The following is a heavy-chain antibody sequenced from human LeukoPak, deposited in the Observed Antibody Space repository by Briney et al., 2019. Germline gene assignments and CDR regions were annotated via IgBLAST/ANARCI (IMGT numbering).Heavy chain of an antibody. CDR2: IIPILGIA. J-gene: IGHJ6*02. CDR1: GYTFTGYY. Sequence: ASVKVSCKASGYTFTGYYMHWVRQAPGQGLEWMGRIIPILGIANYAQKFQGRVTITADKSTSTAYMELSSLRSEDTAVYYCARDSGVYDYVWGLDGMDVWGQGTTVTVSS. D-gene: IGHD3-16*01. V-gene: IGHV1-69*04. CDR3: ARDSGVYDYVWGLDGMDV.